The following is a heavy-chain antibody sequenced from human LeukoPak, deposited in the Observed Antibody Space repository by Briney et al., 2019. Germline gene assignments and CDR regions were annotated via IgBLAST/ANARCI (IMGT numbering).Heavy chain of an antibody. CDR1: GYTFTSYG. CDR3: ARGKIGKGGPRWFDP. Sequence: ASVKVSCKASGYTFTSYGISWVRQAPGQGLEWMGWISAYNGNTNYAQKLQGRVTMTTDTSTSTAYMELSSLRSEDTAVYYCARGKIGKGGPRWFDPWGQGTLVTVSS. CDR2: ISAYNGNT. J-gene: IGHJ5*02. D-gene: IGHD3-22*01. V-gene: IGHV1-18*04.